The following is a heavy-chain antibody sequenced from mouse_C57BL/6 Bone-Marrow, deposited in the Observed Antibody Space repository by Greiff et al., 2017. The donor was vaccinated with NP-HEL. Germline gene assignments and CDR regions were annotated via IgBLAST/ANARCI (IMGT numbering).Heavy chain of an antibody. V-gene: IGHV1-15*01. D-gene: IGHD1-1*01. CDR2: IDPETGGT. CDR3: TRVPYYYGSSYAMDY. Sequence: QVTLKESGAELVRPGASVTLSCKASGYTFTDYEMHWVKQTPVHGLEWIGAIDPETGGTAYNQKFKGKAILTADKSSSTAYMELRSLTSEDSAVYYCTRVPYYYGSSYAMDYWGQGTSVTVSS. CDR1: GYTFTDYE. J-gene: IGHJ4*01.